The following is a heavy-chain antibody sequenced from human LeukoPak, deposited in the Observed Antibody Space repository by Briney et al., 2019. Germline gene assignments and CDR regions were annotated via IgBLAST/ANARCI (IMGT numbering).Heavy chain of an antibody. CDR2: SSAYNGNT. Sequence: ASVKVSCKASGYTFTSYGISWVRQAPGQGLEWMGSSSAYNGNTNYAQKLQARVTMTTDTSTSTAYMELRSLRSDDTAVYYCAREGGDYYDSSGDFDYWGQGTLVTVSS. D-gene: IGHD3-22*01. CDR3: AREGGDYYDSSGDFDY. J-gene: IGHJ4*02. CDR1: GYTFTSYG. V-gene: IGHV1-18*01.